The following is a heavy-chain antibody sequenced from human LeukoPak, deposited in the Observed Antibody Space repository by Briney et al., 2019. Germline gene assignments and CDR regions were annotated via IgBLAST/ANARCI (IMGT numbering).Heavy chain of an antibody. CDR3: AREERDTARLPYYDH. Sequence: PGGSLRLLCAASGFTFSSYEMNWVRQAPGKGLEWVSYIGGPGSNVYYADSVMGRFTVSRDNAMNSLYLQMNSLRAEDTAVYYCAREERDTARLPYYDHWGQGTLVTVSS. CDR1: GFTFSSYE. V-gene: IGHV3-48*03. D-gene: IGHD5-18*01. CDR2: IGGPGSNV. J-gene: IGHJ4*02.